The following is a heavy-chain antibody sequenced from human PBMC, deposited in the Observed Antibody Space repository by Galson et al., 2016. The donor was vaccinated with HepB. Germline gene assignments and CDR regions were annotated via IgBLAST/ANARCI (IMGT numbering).Heavy chain of an antibody. Sequence: LRLSCAASGFTFRNYGMTWVRQAPGKGLEVVSSISRSGDSTDYADSVKGRFTISRDNSKNTLSLQMNSLTADDTAIYYCVQGSTAPAVWGKGTTVTVAS. D-gene: IGHD2-2*01. V-gene: IGHV3-23*01. CDR1: GFTFRNYG. CDR3: VQGSTAPAV. J-gene: IGHJ6*04. CDR2: ISRSGDST.